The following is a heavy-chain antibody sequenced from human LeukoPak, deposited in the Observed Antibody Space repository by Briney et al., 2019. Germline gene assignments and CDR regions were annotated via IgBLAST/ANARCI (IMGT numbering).Heavy chain of an antibody. J-gene: IGHJ4*02. V-gene: IGHV3-21*01. CDR3: ARDGSRGLLWFGELSL. CDR1: GYSFTSYW. D-gene: IGHD3-10*01. CDR2: ISNSNTYI. Sequence: GESLKISCKGSGYSFTSYWIGWVRQTPGKGLEWVSSISNSNTYIYYADSVKGRFTISRDNAKNSLYLQMNSLRAEDTAVYYCARDGSRGLLWFGELSLWGQGTLVTVSS.